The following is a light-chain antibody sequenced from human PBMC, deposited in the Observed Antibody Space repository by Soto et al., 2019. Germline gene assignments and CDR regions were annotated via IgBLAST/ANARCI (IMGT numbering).Light chain of an antibody. Sequence: EIVLTQSPGTLSLSPGERATLSCRASQSVSSSYLAWYQQKPGQAPRLLIYGASSRASGIPDRFSGSGSGTDFTLTISRLEPEDFAVYYCQQYGSSPVTFGQGTKLEIK. V-gene: IGKV3-20*01. CDR3: QQYGSSPVT. CDR1: QSVSSSY. CDR2: GAS. J-gene: IGKJ2*01.